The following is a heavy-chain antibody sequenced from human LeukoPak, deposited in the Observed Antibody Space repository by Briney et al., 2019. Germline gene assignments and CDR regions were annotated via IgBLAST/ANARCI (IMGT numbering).Heavy chain of an antibody. CDR1: GGSVSSGSYY. D-gene: IGHD3-22*01. V-gene: IGHV4-61*01. CDR2: IYYSGST. Sequence: PSETLSLTCTVSGGSVSSGSYYWSWIRQPPGKGLERIGYIYYSGSTNYNPSLKSRVTISVDTSKNQFSLKLSSVTAADTAVYYCARDSSESTYYYDSSGFDYWGQGTLVTVSS. CDR3: ARDSSESTYYYDSSGFDY. J-gene: IGHJ4*02.